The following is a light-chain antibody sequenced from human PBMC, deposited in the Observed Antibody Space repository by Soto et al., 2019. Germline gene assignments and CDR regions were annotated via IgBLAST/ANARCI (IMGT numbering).Light chain of an antibody. J-gene: IGKJ5*01. CDR3: QHFGGTTFT. V-gene: IGKV3-20*01. CDR1: QSVSNN. CDR2: GAS. Sequence: EIVLTQSPATLSLSPGERATLSCRASQSVSNNLAWYQQKPGQAPRLLIYGASTRATGIPDRFSGSGSGTHFTLTISRLEPGDFAVYYCQHFGGTTFTFGQGTRLEIK.